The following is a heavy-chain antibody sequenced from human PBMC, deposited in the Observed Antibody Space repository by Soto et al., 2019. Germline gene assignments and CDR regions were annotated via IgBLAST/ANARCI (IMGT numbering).Heavy chain of an antibody. D-gene: IGHD2-2*01. Sequence: SETLSLACTVSGGSVSSSSYSWGWIRQPPGKGLEWIGTIYSSENTYYNPSLMSRVTISVDTSKNQFSLKLSSVTAADTAVYYCARLNGYCISTNCHGYYGMDVWGQGTTVTVSS. CDR1: GGSVSSSSYS. V-gene: IGHV4-39*01. CDR2: IYSSENT. J-gene: IGHJ6*02. CDR3: ARLNGYCISTNCHGYYGMDV.